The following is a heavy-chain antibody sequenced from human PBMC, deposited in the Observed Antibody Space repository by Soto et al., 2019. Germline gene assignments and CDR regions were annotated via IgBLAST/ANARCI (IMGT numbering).Heavy chain of an antibody. V-gene: IGHV3-30*03. CDR2: ISYDGSNK. J-gene: IGHJ4*02. CDR1: GFTFSGYG. D-gene: IGHD3-9*01. Sequence: PGGSLRLSCAASGFTFSGYGMHWVRQAPGKGLEWVAVISYDGSNKYYADSVKGRFTISRDNSKNTLYLQMNSLRAEDTAVYYCATDQSNAYYDILTGYLNGFDYWGQGTLVTVSS. CDR3: ATDQSNAYYDILTGYLNGFDY.